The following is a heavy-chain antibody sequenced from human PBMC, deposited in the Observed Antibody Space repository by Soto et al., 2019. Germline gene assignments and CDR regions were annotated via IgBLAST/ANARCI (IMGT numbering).Heavy chain of an antibody. CDR3: STVQNWDWFDP. CDR2: ISAYNGNT. CDR1: GYTFTNYG. D-gene: IGHD3-16*01. Sequence: ASVKVSCKASGYTFTNYGISWVRQAPGQGLEWMGWISAYNGNTNYAQKLQGRVTMTTDTSTSTAYMELRSLRSDDTAVYYCSTVQNWDWFDPWGQGTLVTVSS. J-gene: IGHJ5*02. V-gene: IGHV1-18*01.